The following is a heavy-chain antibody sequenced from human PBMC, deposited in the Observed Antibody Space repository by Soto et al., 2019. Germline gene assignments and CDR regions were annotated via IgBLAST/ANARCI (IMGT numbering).Heavy chain of an antibody. CDR2: IYYSGST. CDR1: DGSISSYY. V-gene: IGHV4-59*01. D-gene: IGHD3-3*01. J-gene: IGHJ6*03. CDR3: ARVHQEWLHYYYMDV. Sequence: SGTLSLTCTVSDGSISSYYWSWIRQPPGKGLEWIGYIYYSGSTNYNPSLKSRVTISVDTSKNQFSLKLSSVTAADTAVYYCARVHQEWLHYYYMDVWGKGTTVTVSS.